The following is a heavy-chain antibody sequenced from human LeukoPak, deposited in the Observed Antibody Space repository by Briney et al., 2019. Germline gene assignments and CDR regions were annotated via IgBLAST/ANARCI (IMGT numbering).Heavy chain of an antibody. D-gene: IGHD3-22*01. V-gene: IGHV3-9*01. CDR1: GFTFDDYA. J-gene: IGHJ4*02. Sequence: GGSLRLSCAASGFTFDDYAMHWVRQAPGKGLEWVSGISWNSGSIGYADSVKGRFTISRDNSKNTLYLQMNSLRAEDTAVHYCAREVDSSGYYPPYFDYWGQGTLVTVSS. CDR2: ISWNSGSI. CDR3: AREVDSSGYYPPYFDY.